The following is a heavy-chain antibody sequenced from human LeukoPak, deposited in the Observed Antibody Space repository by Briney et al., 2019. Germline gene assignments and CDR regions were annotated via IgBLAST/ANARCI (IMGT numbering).Heavy chain of an antibody. J-gene: IGHJ5*02. D-gene: IGHD2-2*01. CDR3: AKGTMPRGFDP. CDR2: ISGSGGST. CDR1: GFTFSSYG. Sequence: GGSLRLSCTASGFTFSSYGISWVRQAPGKGLEWVSAISGSGGSTYYADSVKGRFTISRDNSKNTLYLQMNSLRAEDTAVYYCAKGTMPRGFDPWGQGTLVSVSS. V-gene: IGHV3-23*01.